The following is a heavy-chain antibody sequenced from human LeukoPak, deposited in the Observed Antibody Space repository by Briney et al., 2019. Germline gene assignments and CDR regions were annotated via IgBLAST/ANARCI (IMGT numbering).Heavy chain of an antibody. CDR3: ARDPRYCSDTSCWPYNWLDP. D-gene: IGHD2-2*01. V-gene: IGHV3-74*01. Sequence: RGSLRVSCAASGFTFSSYWMHWVRQAPGKGLVWVSRINSDGSSTNCADSVKGRFTISRDNAKNTLYLQMNGLRVEDTAVYYCARDPRYCSDTSCWPYNWLDPWGQGTLVTVSS. CDR2: INSDGSST. CDR1: GFTFSSYW. J-gene: IGHJ5*02.